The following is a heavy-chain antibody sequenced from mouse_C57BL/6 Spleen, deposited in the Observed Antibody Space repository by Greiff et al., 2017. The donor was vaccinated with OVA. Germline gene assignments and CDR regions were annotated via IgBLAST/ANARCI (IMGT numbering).Heavy chain of an antibody. CDR3: AREGEVDMGFDY. V-gene: IGHV5-16*01. D-gene: IGHD1-3*01. CDR2: INYDGSST. J-gene: IGHJ2*01. CDR1: GFTFSDYY. Sequence: EVQRVESEGGLVQPGSSMKLSCTASGFTFSDYYMAWVRQVPEKGLEWVANINYDGSSTYYLDSLKSRFIISRDNAKNILYLQMSSLKSEDTATYYCAREGEVDMGFDYWGQGTTLTVSS.